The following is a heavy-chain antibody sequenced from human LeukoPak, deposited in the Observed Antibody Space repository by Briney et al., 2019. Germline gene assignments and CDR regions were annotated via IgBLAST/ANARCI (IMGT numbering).Heavy chain of an antibody. Sequence: PSETLSLTCAVSGYSISSDYYWGWIRQAPGKGLEWIGSIYHSGSTYYNPSLKSRVTISLDTSKKQFSLKLSSVTAADTAVYYCARYVAVAGTINWFDPWGQGTLVTVSS. CDR2: IYHSGST. CDR1: GYSISSDYY. J-gene: IGHJ5*02. D-gene: IGHD6-19*01. CDR3: ARYVAVAGTINWFDP. V-gene: IGHV4-38-2*01.